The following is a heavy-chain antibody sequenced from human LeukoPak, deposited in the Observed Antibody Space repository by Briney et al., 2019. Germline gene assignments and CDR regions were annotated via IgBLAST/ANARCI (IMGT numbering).Heavy chain of an antibody. CDR3: ARAPPGEYDFWSGYLDY. CDR1: GGSISSYY. D-gene: IGHD3-3*01. J-gene: IGHJ4*02. V-gene: IGHV4-59*01. Sequence: SETLSLTCTVSGGSISSYYWSWIRQPPGKGLEWIGDIYYSGSTNYTPSRKSRVTISVDTSKNQFSLKLSSVTAADTAVYYCARAPPGEYDFWSGYLDYWGQGTLVTVSS. CDR2: IYYSGST.